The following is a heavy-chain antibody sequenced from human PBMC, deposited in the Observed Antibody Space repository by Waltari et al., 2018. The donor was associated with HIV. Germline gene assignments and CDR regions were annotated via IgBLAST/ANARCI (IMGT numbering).Heavy chain of an antibody. Sequence: EVQLVESGGGLVQSGRSLRLSCTASGFTFGDYAMSWFRQAPGKGLEWVGCIRSKTYGGTTEYAASVKDRFTISRDDSKSIAYLQMNSLKTEDTAVYYCSRSRGYSYGYADYWGQGTLVTVSS. CDR2: IRSKTYGGTT. D-gene: IGHD5-18*01. J-gene: IGHJ4*02. V-gene: IGHV3-49*03. CDR3: SRSRGYSYGYADY. CDR1: GFTFGDYA.